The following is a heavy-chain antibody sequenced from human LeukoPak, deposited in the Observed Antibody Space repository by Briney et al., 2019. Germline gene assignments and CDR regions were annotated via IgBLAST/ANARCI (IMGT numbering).Heavy chain of an antibody. CDR1: GFTFSSYW. CDR2: IKRDGSEK. Sequence: GGSLRLSCAASGFTFSSYWMSWVRQAPGIGLEWVANIKRDGSEKYYLDSVKGRFTISRDNAENSVYLQMNSLRAEDTAVYYCARGYSGYPNWFDPWGQGTPVTVSS. J-gene: IGHJ5*02. V-gene: IGHV3-7*04. D-gene: IGHD5-12*01. CDR3: ARGYSGYPNWFDP.